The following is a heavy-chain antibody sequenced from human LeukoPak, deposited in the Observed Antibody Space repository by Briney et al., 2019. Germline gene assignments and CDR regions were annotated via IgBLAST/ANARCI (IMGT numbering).Heavy chain of an antibody. J-gene: IGHJ5*02. V-gene: IGHV1-2*02. CDR1: GYTFTGYY. D-gene: IGHD6-13*01. CDR3: ASMAAAGLNINWFDP. CDR2: INPNSGGT. Sequence: ASVKVSCKASGYTFTGYYMHWVRQAPGQGLEWMGWINPNSGGTNYAQKFQGRVTMTRDTSISTAYMELSRLRSDDTAVYYCASMAAAGLNINWFDPWGQGTLVTVSS.